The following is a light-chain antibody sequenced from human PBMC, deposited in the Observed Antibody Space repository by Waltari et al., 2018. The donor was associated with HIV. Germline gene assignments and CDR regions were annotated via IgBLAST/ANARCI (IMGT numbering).Light chain of an antibody. Sequence: QSALTQPPSVSGSPGQSVTISCPGTSSDVGSYNRVSWYQQPPGTAPKVMIYEVSNRPSGVPDRFSGSKSGNTASLTISGLQAEDEADYYCSSYTSSSTFDVVFGGGTKLTVL. J-gene: IGLJ2*01. CDR1: SSDVGSYNR. CDR2: EVS. V-gene: IGLV2-18*02. CDR3: SSYTSSSTFDVV.